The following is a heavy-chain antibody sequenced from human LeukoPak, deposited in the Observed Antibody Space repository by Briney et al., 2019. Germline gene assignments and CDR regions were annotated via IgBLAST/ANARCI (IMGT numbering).Heavy chain of an antibody. D-gene: IGHD3-16*01. CDR3: ARGGAYDSPVGAFDI. Sequence: ASVKVSCKASGGTFSSYAISWVRQAPGQGLEWMGWISAYNGNTNYAQKLQDRVTMTTDTSTSTAYMELRSLRSDDTAVYYCARGGAYDSPVGAFDIWGQGTMVTVSS. CDR2: ISAYNGNT. CDR1: GGTFSSYA. V-gene: IGHV1-18*01. J-gene: IGHJ3*02.